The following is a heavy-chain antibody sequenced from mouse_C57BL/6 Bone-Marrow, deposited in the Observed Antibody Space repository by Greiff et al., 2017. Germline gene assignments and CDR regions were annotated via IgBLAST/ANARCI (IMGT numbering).Heavy chain of an antibody. J-gene: IGHJ4*01. V-gene: IGHV1-52*01. CDR1: GYTFTSYW. CDR3: ARECFYAMDY. Sequence: QVQLKQPGAELVRPGSSVKLSCKASGYTFTSYWMHWVKQRPIQGLEWIGNIDPSDSETHYNQKFKDKATLTVDKSSSTAYMQPSSLTSEDSAVYYCARECFYAMDYWGQGTSVTVSS. CDR2: IDPSDSET.